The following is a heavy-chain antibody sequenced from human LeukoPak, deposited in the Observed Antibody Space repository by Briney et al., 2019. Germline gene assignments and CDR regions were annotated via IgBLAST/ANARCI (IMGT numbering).Heavy chain of an antibody. CDR1: GFTFSSYG. J-gene: IGHJ4*02. CDR2: IRYDESIK. V-gene: IGHV3-30*02. Sequence: PGGSLRLSCAASGFTFSSYGMHWVRQAPGRGLEWVAFIRYDESIKYYTDSVKGRFTISRDNSKNTLYVQMNSLTAEDTGVYYCAKDSEDGHNWAPFDYWGQGTLVTVSS. D-gene: IGHD5-24*01. CDR3: AKDSEDGHNWAPFDY.